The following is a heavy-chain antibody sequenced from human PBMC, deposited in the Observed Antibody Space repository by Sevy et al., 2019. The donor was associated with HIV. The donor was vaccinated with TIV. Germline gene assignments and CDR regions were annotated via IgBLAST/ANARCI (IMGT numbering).Heavy chain of an antibody. J-gene: IGHJ6*02. V-gene: IGHV3-30*18. CDR1: GFTFSGFG. CDR3: AKTPDDSDYYYYGMDV. D-gene: IGHD3-3*01. Sequence: GGSLRLSCAASGFTFSGFGLHWVRQAPGKGLEWVAVISYGGTITYYGDSVRGRFTISRDNSKNTLYLQMNSLRAEDTAVYYCAKTPDDSDYYYYGMDVWGQGTTVTVSS. CDR2: ISYGGTIT.